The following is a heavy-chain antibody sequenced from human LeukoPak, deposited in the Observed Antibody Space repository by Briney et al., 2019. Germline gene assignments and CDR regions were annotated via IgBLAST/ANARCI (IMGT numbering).Heavy chain of an antibody. V-gene: IGHV1-69*05. CDR1: GGTLSRHV. CDR2: IILISPTA. D-gene: IGHD5-18*01. CDR3: ATGRVSDTTLVSWFDT. J-gene: IGHJ5*02. Sequence: SVRVSCKASGGTLSRHVVSWVRQAPGQGLEWMGGIILISPTANYAQKFQDRVTITMDESTAYMELSSLRSEDTAVYYCATGRVSDTTLVSWFDTWGQGSLVTVSS.